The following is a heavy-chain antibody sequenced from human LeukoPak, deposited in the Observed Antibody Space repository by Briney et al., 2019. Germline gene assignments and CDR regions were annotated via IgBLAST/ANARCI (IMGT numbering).Heavy chain of an antibody. CDR2: INPNSGGT. CDR3: ARDYRGYSSSSGWFDP. CDR1: GYTFTSYY. V-gene: IGHV1-2*02. Sequence: ASVKVSCKASGYTFTSYYMHWVRQAPGQGLEWMGWINPNSGGTNYAQKFQGRVTMTRDTSISTAYMELSRLRSDDTAVYYCARDYRGYSSSSGWFDPWGQGTLVTVSS. J-gene: IGHJ5*02. D-gene: IGHD6-6*01.